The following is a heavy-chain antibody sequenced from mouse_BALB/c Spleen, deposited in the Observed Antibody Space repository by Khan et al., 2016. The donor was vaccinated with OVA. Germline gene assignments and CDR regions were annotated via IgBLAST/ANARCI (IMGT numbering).Heavy chain of an antibody. CDR1: GYIFTSNW. V-gene: IGHV1S132*01. J-gene: IGHJ3*01. CDR2: IYPGTGST. Sequence: QVQLKQSGAELVGPGASVKLSCKTSGYIFTSNWIHWVKQRSGQGLEWIARIYPGTGSTYYNEKFKGKATLTADKSSDTAYMQLSSLTSEDSAVYFCTRHGHNDEAGFAYWGQGTLVTVSA. CDR3: TRHGHNDEAGFAY. D-gene: IGHD1-3*01.